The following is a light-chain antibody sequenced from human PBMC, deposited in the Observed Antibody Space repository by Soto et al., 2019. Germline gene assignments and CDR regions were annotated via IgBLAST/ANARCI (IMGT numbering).Light chain of an antibody. CDR2: GAS. CDR1: QDISNY. CDR3: QQFDNFPRAIT. J-gene: IGKJ5*01. V-gene: IGKV1-33*01. Sequence: DIPMTQSPSSLSASVGDRVTIICQASQDISNYLNWYQHKPGKAPKLLIYGASSLETGVPSRFSGSGSGTDFTFTISSLQPEDIATYYCQQFDNFPRAITFGQGTRLELK.